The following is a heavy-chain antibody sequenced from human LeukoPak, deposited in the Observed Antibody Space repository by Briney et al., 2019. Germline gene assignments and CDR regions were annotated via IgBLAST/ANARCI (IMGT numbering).Heavy chain of an antibody. D-gene: IGHD6-6*01. V-gene: IGHV4-34*01. CDR1: GGSFSGYY. Sequence: SETLSLTCAVYGGSFSGYYWSWIRQPPGKGLEWIGEINHSGSTNYNPSLKSRVTISVDTSKNQFSLKLSSVTAADTAVYYCAKKGGAARLRNWFDPWGQGTLVTVSS. J-gene: IGHJ5*02. CDR2: INHSGST. CDR3: AKKGGAARLRNWFDP.